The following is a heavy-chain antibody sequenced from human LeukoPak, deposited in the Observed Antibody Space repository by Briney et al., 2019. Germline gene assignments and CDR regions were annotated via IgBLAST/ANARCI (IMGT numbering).Heavy chain of an antibody. CDR3: ARVRITMVRGSNSFYYMDV. V-gene: IGHV3-53*01. CDR2: IHTDGST. CDR1: GFTVRSNY. D-gene: IGHD3-10*01. Sequence: GGSLRLSCAASGFTVRSNYMTWVRQAPGKGLEWVSIIHTDGSTFYADSVKGRFTMSRDNSKNTADLQINSLRAGDTAVYYCARVRITMVRGSNSFYYMDVWGKGTTVTVSS. J-gene: IGHJ6*03.